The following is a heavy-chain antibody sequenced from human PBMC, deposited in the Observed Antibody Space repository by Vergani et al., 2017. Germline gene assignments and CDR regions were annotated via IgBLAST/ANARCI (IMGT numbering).Heavy chain of an antibody. CDR3: ARDLGTYCTNGVCSTRILDY. Sequence: QVQLVQSGAEVKKPGSSVKVSCKASGGTFSSYTISWVRQAPGQGLEWMGRIIPILGIANYAQKFQGRVTITADKSTSTAYMELSSLRSEDTAVYYCARDLGTYCTNGVCSTRILDYWSQGTLVTVSS. V-gene: IGHV1-69*02. CDR1: GGTFSSYT. J-gene: IGHJ4*02. CDR2: IIPILGIA. D-gene: IGHD2-8*01.